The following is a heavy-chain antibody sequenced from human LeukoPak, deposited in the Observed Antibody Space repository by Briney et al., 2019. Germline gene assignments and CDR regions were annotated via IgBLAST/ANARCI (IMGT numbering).Heavy chain of an antibody. CDR2: INHSGST. CDR3: ARAMVRGVISRGYYYYGMDV. CDR1: GESFSGYY. V-gene: IGHV4-34*01. Sequence: PSETLSLTCAVYGESFSGYYWSWIRQPPGKGLEWIGEINHSGSTNYNPSLKSRVTISVDTSKNQFSLKLSSVTAADTAVYYCARAMVRGVISRGYYYYGMDVWGQGTTVTVSS. J-gene: IGHJ6*02. D-gene: IGHD3-10*01.